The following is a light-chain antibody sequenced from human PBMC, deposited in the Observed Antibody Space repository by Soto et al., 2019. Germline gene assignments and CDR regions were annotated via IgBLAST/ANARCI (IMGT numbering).Light chain of an antibody. J-gene: IGKJ5*01. V-gene: IGKV3-20*01. CDR2: GAS. CDR1: QSISSSF. CDR3: QQFGSSPIT. Sequence: EIVLTQSPGTLSLSPGERATLSCRASQSISSSFLAWYQQKPGQAPRLLIYGASSRATGIPDRFSGSGSGTDFTLTISRLEPEDFAVYYCQQFGSSPITFGQGTRLEIK.